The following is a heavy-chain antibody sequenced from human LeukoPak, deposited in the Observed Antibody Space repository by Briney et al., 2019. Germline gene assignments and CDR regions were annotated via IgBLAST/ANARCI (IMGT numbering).Heavy chain of an antibody. CDR2: INAGNGNT. CDR3: AKSGASPPGNWLDS. J-gene: IGHJ5*01. D-gene: IGHD1-26*01. V-gene: IGHV1-3*01. Sequence: ASVKVSCKASEDTFSSYGIHWVRQAPGQRLEWMGWINAGNGNTKYSQKFQGRVTITRDTSATTAYMELNSLRSEDTAVYYCAKSGASPPGNWLDSWGQGTLVTVSS. CDR1: EDTFSSYG.